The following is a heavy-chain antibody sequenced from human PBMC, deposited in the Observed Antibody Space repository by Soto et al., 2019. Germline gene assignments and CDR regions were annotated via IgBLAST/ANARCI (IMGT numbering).Heavy chain of an antibody. CDR2: ISYDGINK. J-gene: IGHJ2*01. CDR3: ARSPQPTRGIHWYFDL. D-gene: IGHD1-26*01. Sequence: GGSMRLSCAASGFTFSSYWMNWVRQAPGKGLEWVAAISYDGINKYYVDSVKGRFTISRDNSKNTLYVQMNSLRAEDTALYYCARSPQPTRGIHWYFDLWGRGILVTVSS. CDR1: GFTFSSYW. V-gene: IGHV3-30*03.